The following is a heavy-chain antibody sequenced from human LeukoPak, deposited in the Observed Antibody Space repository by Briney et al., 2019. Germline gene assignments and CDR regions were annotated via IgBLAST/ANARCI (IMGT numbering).Heavy chain of an antibody. CDR1: GFGLSNFV. CDR3: AREVDPQQYASSSPDY. J-gene: IGHJ4*01. V-gene: IGHV3-74*01. CDR2: IKTDGTTT. Sequence: GGSLTLSCPARGFGLSNFVMHWVRQAPGKGLVWVSRIKTDGTTTVYADSVKGRFTISRDNAKNTLYLQMKSLRAEDTAVYFCAREVDPQQYASSSPDYWRQGPPVTVSS. D-gene: IGHD6-6*01.